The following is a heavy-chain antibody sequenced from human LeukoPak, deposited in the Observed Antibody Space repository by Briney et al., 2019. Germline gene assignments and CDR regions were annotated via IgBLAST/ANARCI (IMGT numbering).Heavy chain of an antibody. CDR2: ISAGNGNT. CDR3: ARDHDYDYLWGSYRYDLGFDY. J-gene: IGHJ4*02. V-gene: IGHV1-3*01. D-gene: IGHD3-16*02. Sequence: ASVKVSCKASGYTFTNYAIHWVRQAPGQRLEWMGWISAGNGNTKYSQKFQGRVIITRDTSASTVYMDLSSLRSEDTAVYYCARDHDYDYLWGSYRYDLGFDYWGQGTLVTVSS. CDR1: GYTFTNYA.